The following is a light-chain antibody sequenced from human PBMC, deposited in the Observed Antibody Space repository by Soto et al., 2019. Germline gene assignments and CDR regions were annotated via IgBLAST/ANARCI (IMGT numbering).Light chain of an antibody. J-gene: IGLJ2*01. CDR3: SSYAGSISLV. CDR2: EVN. V-gene: IGLV2-23*02. CDR1: SGDVGSYNL. Sequence: QSALTQPASVSGSPGQSITISCTGTSGDVGSYNLVSWYQQHPGKAPKLMIYEVNKRPSGVSNRFSGSKSGNTASLTISGLQVEDEADYYCSSYAGSISLVFGGGTKLTVL.